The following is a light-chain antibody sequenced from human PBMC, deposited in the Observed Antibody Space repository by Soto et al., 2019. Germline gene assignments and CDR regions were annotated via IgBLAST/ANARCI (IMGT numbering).Light chain of an antibody. Sequence: DIVLTQSPDSLPVSLGERATINCKSSQSVLYGPNNKNSLAWYQHKPGQPPKLLIYWASTRESGVPDRFSGSGSGTDFTLTIRSLQAEDVAVYYCQYRGTFGPGTKVNV. CDR3: QYRGT. CDR2: WAS. V-gene: IGKV4-1*01. CDR1: QSVLYGPNNKNS. J-gene: IGKJ3*01.